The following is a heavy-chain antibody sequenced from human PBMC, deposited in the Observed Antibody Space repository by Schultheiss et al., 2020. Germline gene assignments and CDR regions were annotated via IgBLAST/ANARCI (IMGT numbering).Heavy chain of an antibody. Sequence: GGSLRLSCAASGFTFSSYDMHWVRQATGKGLEWVSAIGTAGDTYYPGSVKGRFTISRENAKNTLYLQMNSLRAEDTAVYYCARGLVRRADDAFDIWGQGTMVTVSS. CDR2: IGTAGDT. J-gene: IGHJ3*02. D-gene: IGHD6-19*01. CDR1: GFTFSSYD. CDR3: ARGLVRRADDAFDI. V-gene: IGHV3-13*01.